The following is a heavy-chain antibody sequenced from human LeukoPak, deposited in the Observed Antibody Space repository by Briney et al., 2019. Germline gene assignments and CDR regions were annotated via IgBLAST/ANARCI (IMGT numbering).Heavy chain of an antibody. V-gene: IGHV4-61*09. CDR2: IYKSGST. D-gene: IGHD3-22*01. Sequence: SETLSLTCTVSGGSISSGSYYCSWIRQPAGKGLEWIGHIYKSGSTNYNPSLKSRVTVSVDTSKNQFSLKLSSVTAADTAVYYCARDVTTYYYDSSGYYPWGQGTLVTVSS. CDR1: GGSISSGSYY. J-gene: IGHJ5*02. CDR3: ARDVTTYYYDSSGYYP.